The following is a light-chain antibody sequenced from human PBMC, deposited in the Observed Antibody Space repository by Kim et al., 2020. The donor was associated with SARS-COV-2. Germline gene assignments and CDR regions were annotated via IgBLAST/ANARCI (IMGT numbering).Light chain of an antibody. CDR3: QQSYSSPPT. CDR1: QSINTY. J-gene: IGKJ2*01. Sequence: SASVGDRVNITCRASQSINTYLVWYQQKPGKAPKLLIYGASNLESGVPPRFSGSGSGTDFTLTISSLQPEDFATYYCQQSYSSPPTFGQGTKLEI. CDR2: GAS. V-gene: IGKV1-39*01.